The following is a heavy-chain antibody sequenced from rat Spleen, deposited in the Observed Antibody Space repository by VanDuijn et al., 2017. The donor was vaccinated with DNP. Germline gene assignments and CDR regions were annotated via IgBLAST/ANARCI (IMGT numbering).Heavy chain of an antibody. Sequence: EVQLQESGPGLVKPSQSLSLTCSVTGSSITSNYWGWIRQFPGDKMEWIGHISYSGSTGYNPSLKSRISISRDTSKNQFFLHLNSVTTEDTATYYCARWSDYFDYWGQGVMVTVSS. V-gene: IGHV3-1*01. CDR1: GSSITSNY. CDR3: ARWSDYFDY. J-gene: IGHJ2*01. CDR2: ISYSGST.